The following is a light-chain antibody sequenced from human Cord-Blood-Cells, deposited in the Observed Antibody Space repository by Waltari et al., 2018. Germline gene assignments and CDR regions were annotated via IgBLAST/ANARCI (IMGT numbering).Light chain of an antibody. Sequence: SFELTQPPSVSVSPGRTARIPGPGDELPKQYAYWSQQKPGQAPVLVIYKDSERPSGIPERFSGSSSGTTVTLTISGVQAEDEADYYCQSADSSGTVVFGGGTKLTVL. CDR3: QSADSSGTVV. V-gene: IGLV3-25*03. CDR1: ELPKQY. J-gene: IGLJ2*01. CDR2: KDS.